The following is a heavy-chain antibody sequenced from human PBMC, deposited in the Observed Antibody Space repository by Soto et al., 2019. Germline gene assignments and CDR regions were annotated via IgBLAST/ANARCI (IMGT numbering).Heavy chain of an antibody. D-gene: IGHD3-3*01. CDR2: IYYSGST. CDR3: ARGVQDFWSGYYLYYYYGMDV. Sequence: SETLSLTCTVSGGSISSYYWSWIRQPPGKGLEWIGYIYYSGSTNYNPSLKSRVTISVDTSKNQFSLKLSSVTAADTAVYYCARGVQDFWSGYYLYYYYGMDVWGQGTTVTVSS. J-gene: IGHJ6*02. CDR1: GGSISSYY. V-gene: IGHV4-59*01.